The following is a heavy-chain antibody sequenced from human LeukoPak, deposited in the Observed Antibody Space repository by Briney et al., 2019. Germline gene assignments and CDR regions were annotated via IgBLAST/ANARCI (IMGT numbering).Heavy chain of an antibody. D-gene: IGHD2-2*01. CDR2: ISSSSSYI. Sequence: GGSLRLSCAASGFTFSSYSMNWVRQAPGKGLECVSSISSSSSYIYYADSVKGRFTISRDNAKNSLFLQMNSLRAEDTAIYYCARQERYCSSISCLDPWGQGTLVTVSS. J-gene: IGHJ5*02. V-gene: IGHV3-21*01. CDR3: ARQERYCSSISCLDP. CDR1: GFTFSSYS.